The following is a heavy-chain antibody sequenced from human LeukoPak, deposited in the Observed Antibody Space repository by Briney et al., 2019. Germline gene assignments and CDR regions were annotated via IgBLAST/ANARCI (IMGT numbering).Heavy chain of an antibody. Sequence: PSETLSLTCTVSGDSIRHDYWSWIRQPPGKGLEWIGYINYSGSTNYNPSLKSRVTISVDTPKNQFSLKLSSVTAADTAVHLCARAPGVFDAFDIWGQGTMVTVSS. CDR2: INYSGST. CDR1: GDSIRHDY. CDR3: ARAPGVFDAFDI. J-gene: IGHJ3*02. V-gene: IGHV4-59*01. D-gene: IGHD7-27*01.